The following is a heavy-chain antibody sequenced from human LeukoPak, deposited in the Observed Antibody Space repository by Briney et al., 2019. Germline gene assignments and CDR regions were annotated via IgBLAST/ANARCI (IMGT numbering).Heavy chain of an antibody. CDR3: AKDPGYYYVL. D-gene: IGHD3-22*01. CDR1: GFTFNNFG. CDR2: IQYDGSDK. V-gene: IGHV3-30*02. J-gene: IGHJ4*02. Sequence: GGSLRLSCAASGFTFNNFGMHWVRQAPGKGLEWVTFIQYDGSDKYYADSVKGRFTISRDNYKNTVYLQMNSLRAEDTAVYYCAKDPGYYYVLWGQGTLVTVSS.